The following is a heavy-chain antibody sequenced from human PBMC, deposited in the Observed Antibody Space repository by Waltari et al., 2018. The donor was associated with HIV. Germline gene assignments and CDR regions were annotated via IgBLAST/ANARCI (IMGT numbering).Heavy chain of an antibody. J-gene: IGHJ4*02. D-gene: IGHD1-7*01. Sequence: EVQLVESGGGLVQPGGSLRLSCAASGFTFSSYWTHWVRQAPGKGLVWVSRINSDGSSTSYADSVKGRFTISRDNAKNTLYLQVNSLRAEDTAVYYCARAGRDGKLPPDYWGQGTLVTVSS. CDR2: INSDGSST. CDR3: ARAGRDGKLPPDY. V-gene: IGHV3-74*01. CDR1: GFTFSSYW.